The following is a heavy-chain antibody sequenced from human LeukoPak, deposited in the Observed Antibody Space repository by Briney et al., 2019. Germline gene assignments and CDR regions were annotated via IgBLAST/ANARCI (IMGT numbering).Heavy chain of an antibody. V-gene: IGHV1-24*01. CDR3: ATPQGDYGDYVYAFDI. D-gene: IGHD4-17*01. J-gene: IGHJ3*02. Sequence: ASVKVSCKVSGYTLTELSMHWVRQAPGKGLEWMGGFDPEDGETIYAQKFQGRVTMTEDTSTDTAYMELSSLRSEDTAAYYCATPQGDYGDYVYAFDIWGQGTMVTVSS. CDR1: GYTLTELS. CDR2: FDPEDGET.